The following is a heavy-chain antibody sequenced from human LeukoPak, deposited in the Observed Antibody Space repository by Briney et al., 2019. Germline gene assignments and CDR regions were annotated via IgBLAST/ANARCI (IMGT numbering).Heavy chain of an antibody. V-gene: IGHV1-3*01. Sequence: ASVKVSCKASGYTFTSYAMHWVRQAPGQRLEWMGWINAGNGNTKYSQKFLGRVTITRDTSASTAYMELSSLRSEDTAVYYCASGYCSSTSCYHFDYWGQGTLVTVSS. CDR2: INAGNGNT. J-gene: IGHJ4*02. D-gene: IGHD2-2*01. CDR3: ASGYCSSTSCYHFDY. CDR1: GYTFTSYA.